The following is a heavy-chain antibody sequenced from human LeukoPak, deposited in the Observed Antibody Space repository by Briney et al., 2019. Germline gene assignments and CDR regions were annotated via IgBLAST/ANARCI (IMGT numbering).Heavy chain of an antibody. J-gene: IGHJ6*03. CDR2: IYHSGST. D-gene: IGHD3-3*01. CDR1: GYSISSGYY. CDR3: AREGLRFLEWLREYYMDV. Sequence: PSQTLSLTCTVSGYSISSGYYWGWIRQPPGKGLEWIGSIYHSGSTYYNPSLKSRVTISVDTSKNQFSLKLSSVTAADTAVYYCAREGLRFLEWLREYYMDVWGKGTTVTVSS. V-gene: IGHV4-38-2*02.